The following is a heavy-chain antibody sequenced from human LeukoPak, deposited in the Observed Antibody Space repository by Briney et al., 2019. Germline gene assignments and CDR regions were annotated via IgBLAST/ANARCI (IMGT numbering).Heavy chain of an antibody. Sequence: PSETLSLTCTVSGGSISSYYWSWIRQPPGKGLEWIGYIYYSGSTNYNPSLKSRVTISVDTSKNQFSLKLSSVTAADTAVYYCARGRGIRITMVRGVIAWFDPWGQGTLVTVSS. V-gene: IGHV4-59*12. J-gene: IGHJ5*02. CDR3: ARGRGIRITMVRGVIAWFDP. CDR2: IYYSGST. D-gene: IGHD3-10*01. CDR1: GGSISSYY.